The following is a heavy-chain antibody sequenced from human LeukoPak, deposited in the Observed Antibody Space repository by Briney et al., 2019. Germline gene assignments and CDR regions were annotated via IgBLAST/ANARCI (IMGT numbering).Heavy chain of an antibody. CDR3: VRGIAAAGILNKYYYYYYGMDV. Sequence: PSETLSLTCAVYGGSFSGYYWSWIRQPPGKGLEWIGEINHSGSTNYNPSLKSRVTISVDTSKNQFSLKLSSVTAADTAVYYCVRGIAAAGILNKYYYYYYGMDVWGQGTTVTVSS. D-gene: IGHD6-13*01. CDR1: GGSFSGYY. V-gene: IGHV4-34*01. CDR2: INHSGST. J-gene: IGHJ6*02.